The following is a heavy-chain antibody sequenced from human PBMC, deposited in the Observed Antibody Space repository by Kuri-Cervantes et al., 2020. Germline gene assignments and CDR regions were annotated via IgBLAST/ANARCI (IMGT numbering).Heavy chain of an antibody. D-gene: IGHD2-2*01. CDR2: MNPNSGNT. Sequence: ASVKVSCKASGYTFTSYDINWVRQATGQGLEWMGWMNPNSGNTGYAQKFQGRVTMTRNTSISTAYMELSRLRSDDTAVYYCARDLQGYCSSTSCHNRWYYYGMDVWGQGTTVTVSS. CDR3: ARDLQGYCSSTSCHNRWYYYGMDV. V-gene: IGHV1-8*01. J-gene: IGHJ6*02. CDR1: GYTFTSYD.